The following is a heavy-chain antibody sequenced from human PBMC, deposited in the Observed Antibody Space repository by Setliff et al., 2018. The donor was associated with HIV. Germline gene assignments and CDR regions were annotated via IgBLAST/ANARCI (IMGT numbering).Heavy chain of an antibody. CDR1: GGSISSYY. CDR3: ARDRGRGSGSRTRKYYYYGMDV. V-gene: IGHV4-59*01. Sequence: PSETLSLTCTVSGGSISSYYWSWIRQPPGKGLEWIGSSYYSGSIKYNTSLGSRVTISVDTSKNKFSLKLRSATTSDTAVYYCARDRGRGSGSRTRKYYYYGMDVWGQGTTVTVSS. J-gene: IGHJ6*02. CDR2: SYYSGSI. D-gene: IGHD3-10*01.